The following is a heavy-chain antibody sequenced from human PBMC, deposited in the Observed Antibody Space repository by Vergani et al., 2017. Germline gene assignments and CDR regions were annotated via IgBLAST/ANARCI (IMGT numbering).Heavy chain of an antibody. CDR3: ARVGRSPYCSSTSCSDPYYYYYYMDV. J-gene: IGHJ6*03. Sequence: VQLVESGGGLVQPGGSLRLSCAASGFTFSSYAMSWVRQAPGKGLEWVAVISYDGSNKYYADSVKGRFTISRDNSKNTLYLQMNSLRAEDTAVYYCARVGRSPYCSSTSCSDPYYYYYYMDVWGKGTTVTVSS. CDR2: ISYDGSNK. V-gene: IGHV3-30-3*01. CDR1: GFTFSSYA. D-gene: IGHD2-2*01.